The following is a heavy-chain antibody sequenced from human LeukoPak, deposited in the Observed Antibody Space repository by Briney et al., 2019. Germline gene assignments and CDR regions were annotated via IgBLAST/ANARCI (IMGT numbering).Heavy chain of an antibody. CDR2: INPNSGGT. CDR3: ARDYIYDCNYFDP. D-gene: IGHD5/OR15-5a*01. CDR1: GYTFPGYY. J-gene: IGHJ5*02. V-gene: IGHV1-2*06. Sequence: ASVKVSCKASGYTFPGYYIHWVRQAPGQGLEWMGRINPNSGGTNYAQKFQGRVTMTRDTSTSTAYMELNRLRSDDTAVYYCARDYIYDCNYFDPWGQGTLVTVSS.